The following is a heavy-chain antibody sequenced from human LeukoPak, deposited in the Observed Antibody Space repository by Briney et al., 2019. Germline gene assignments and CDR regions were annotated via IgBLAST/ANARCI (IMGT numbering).Heavy chain of an antibody. CDR1: GFSLSTSGVG. CDR2: IYWDDDK. V-gene: IGHV2-5*02. J-gene: IGHJ5*02. Sequence: SGPTLVKPTQTLTLTCTFSGFSLSTSGVGVGWIRQPPGKALEWLALIYWDDDKRYSPSLKSRLTITKDTSKNQVVLTMTNMDPVDTATYYCAHLAGWVAGWLRYCSSTSCKSNWFDPWGQGTLVTVSS. D-gene: IGHD2-2*01. CDR3: AHLAGWVAGWLRYCSSTSCKSNWFDP.